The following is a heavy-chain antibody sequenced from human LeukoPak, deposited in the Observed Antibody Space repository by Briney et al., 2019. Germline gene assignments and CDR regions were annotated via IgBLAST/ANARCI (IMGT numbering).Heavy chain of an antibody. V-gene: IGHV3-7*01. D-gene: IGHD6-13*01. CDR1: GFTFSSYW. J-gene: IGHJ4*02. CDR2: MNQDGSEI. CDR3: ARSDSSSWYSLHDY. Sequence: GGSLRLSCAASGFTFSSYWMSWVRQALGKGREWVANMNQDGSEIYHVDSVKDRFTISRDNVKKSLYLQMNSLRAEGTAVYYCARSDSSSWYSLHDYWGQGTLVTVSS.